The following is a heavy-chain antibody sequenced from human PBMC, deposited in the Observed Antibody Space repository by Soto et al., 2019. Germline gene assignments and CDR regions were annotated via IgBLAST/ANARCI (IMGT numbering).Heavy chain of an antibody. J-gene: IGHJ5*02. CDR2: ISYDGSNK. CDR1: GFTFSSYG. V-gene: IGHV3-30*18. Sequence: QVQLVESGGGVVQPGRSLRLSCAASGFTFSSYGMHWVRQAPGKGLEWVAVISYDGSNKYYADSVKGRFTISRDNSKNTLYLQMNSLRAEDTAVYYCAKDERYSSSWGQGTLVTVSS. CDR3: AKDERYSSS. D-gene: IGHD6-6*01.